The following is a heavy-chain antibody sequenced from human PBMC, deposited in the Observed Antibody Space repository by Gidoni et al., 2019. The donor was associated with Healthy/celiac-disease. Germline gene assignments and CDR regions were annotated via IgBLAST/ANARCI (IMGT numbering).Heavy chain of an antibody. J-gene: IGHJ3*02. V-gene: IGHV3-21*01. D-gene: IGHD6-19*01. Sequence: EVQLVESGGGLVKPGGSLRLSCAASGFTFSSYSMNWVRQAPGKGLAWVSSISSSSSYIYYADSVKGRFTISRDNAKNSLYLQMNSLRAEDTAVYYCAREAPLAGRVFDIWGQGTMVTVSS. CDR1: GFTFSSYS. CDR2: ISSSSSYI. CDR3: AREAPLAGRVFDI.